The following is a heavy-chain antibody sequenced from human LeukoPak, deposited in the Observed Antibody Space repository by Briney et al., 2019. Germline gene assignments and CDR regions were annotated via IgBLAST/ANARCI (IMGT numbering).Heavy chain of an antibody. CDR1: GFTVSGNY. D-gene: IGHD4-11*01. CDR3: ARAHIAYSNYV. Sequence: GGSLRLSCAASGFTVSGNYMSWVRQAPGKGLEWVSVIYSGGSTYYADSVKGRFTISRDNSKNTLYLQMNSLRAEDTAVYYCARAHIAYSNYVWGQGTLVTVSS. V-gene: IGHV3-53*01. J-gene: IGHJ4*02. CDR2: IYSGGST.